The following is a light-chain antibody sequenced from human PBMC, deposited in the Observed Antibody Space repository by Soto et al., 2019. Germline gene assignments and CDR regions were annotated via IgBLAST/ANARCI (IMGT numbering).Light chain of an antibody. Sequence: SYELTQPPSVSVAPGQTARITCGGNNIGSKSVHWYQQKPGQAPVLVVYDDSDRPSGIAERFSGSNSGNTATLTISRVEAGDEADYYCQVWDSSSDHPVFGGGTKLTVL. CDR1: NIGSKS. V-gene: IGLV3-21*02. CDR3: QVWDSSSDHPV. CDR2: DDS. J-gene: IGLJ2*01.